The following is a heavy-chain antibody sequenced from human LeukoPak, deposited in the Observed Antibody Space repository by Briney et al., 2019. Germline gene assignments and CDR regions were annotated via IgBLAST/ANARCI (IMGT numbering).Heavy chain of an antibody. CDR2: IYSGGGT. CDR3: ARGGGGYKQWLALGDYFDY. J-gene: IGHJ4*02. D-gene: IGHD6-19*01. CDR1: GFTVSSNY. V-gene: IGHV3-66*01. Sequence: GGSLRLSCAASGFTVSSNYMSWVRQAPGKGLEWVSVIYSGGGTYYADSVKGRFTISRDNSKNTLYLQMNSLRAEDTAVYYCARGGGGYKQWLALGDYFDYWGQGTLVTVSS.